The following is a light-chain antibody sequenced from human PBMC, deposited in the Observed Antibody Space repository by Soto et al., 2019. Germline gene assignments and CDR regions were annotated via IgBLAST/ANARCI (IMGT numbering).Light chain of an antibody. V-gene: IGKV2-28*01. CDR1: QSLLHSNGCNY. CDR3: MQALQTPYT. J-gene: IGKJ2*01. CDR2: LGS. Sequence: EIVMTQSPLSLPVTPGEPASISCRSSQSLLHSNGCNYLDWYLQKPGQSPQLLIYLGSNRASGVPDRFSGSGSGTDFTLKISRVEAEDVGVYYCMQALQTPYTFGQGTKVDIK.